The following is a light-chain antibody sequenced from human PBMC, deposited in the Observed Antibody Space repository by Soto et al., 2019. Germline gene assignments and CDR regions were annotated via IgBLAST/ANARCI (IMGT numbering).Light chain of an antibody. J-gene: IGLJ1*01. Sequence: QSVLTQPASVSGSPGQSITISCTGTSSDVGSYNLVSWYQQHPGKAPKLMIYEVSKRPSGVSNRFSGSKSGNTASLTISGLQAEDEADYYCCSYAGSSTWGYVFGTGTQLTVL. CDR3: CSYAGSSTWGYV. V-gene: IGLV2-23*02. CDR1: SSDVGSYNL. CDR2: EVS.